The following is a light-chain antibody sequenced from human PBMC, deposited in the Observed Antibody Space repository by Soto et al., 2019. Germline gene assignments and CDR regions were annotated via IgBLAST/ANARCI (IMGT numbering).Light chain of an antibody. CDR2: AAS. Sequence: AIRMTQSPSSFSASTGDRVTITCRASQGISSYLAWYQQKPGKAPKLLIYAASTLQSGVPSRFSGSGSGTDFTLTISCLQSEDFATYYCQQYYSYTLTFGGGTKVDSK. J-gene: IGKJ4*01. V-gene: IGKV1-8*01. CDR1: QGISSY. CDR3: QQYYSYTLT.